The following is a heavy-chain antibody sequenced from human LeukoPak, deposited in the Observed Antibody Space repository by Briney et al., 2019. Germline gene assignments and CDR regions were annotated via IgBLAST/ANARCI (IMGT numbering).Heavy chain of an antibody. CDR1: GYSISSGYY. CDR2: IYHSGST. J-gene: IGHJ5*02. Sequence: PSETLSLTCAVSGYSISSGYYWGWIRQPPGKGLEWIGSIYHSGSTYYNPSLKSRVTISVDTSKNQFSLKLSSVTAADTAVYYCAASYGSLLGWFGPWGQGTLVTVSS. D-gene: IGHD5-18*01. CDR3: AASYGSLLGWFGP. V-gene: IGHV4-38-2*01.